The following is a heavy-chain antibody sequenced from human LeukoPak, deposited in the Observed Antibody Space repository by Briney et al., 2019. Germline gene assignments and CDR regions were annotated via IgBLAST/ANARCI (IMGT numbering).Heavy chain of an antibody. CDR1: GYTFTIYG. J-gene: IGHJ4*02. CDR2: ISAYNGNT. Sequence: ASVEVSYKASGYTFTIYGISWVRQAPGQGLEWMGWISAYNGNTNYAQKLQGRVTMTTDTSTSTAYMELRSLRSDDTAVYYCARVDYGDYNFDYWGQGTLVTVSS. V-gene: IGHV1-18*04. CDR3: ARVDYGDYNFDY. D-gene: IGHD4-17*01.